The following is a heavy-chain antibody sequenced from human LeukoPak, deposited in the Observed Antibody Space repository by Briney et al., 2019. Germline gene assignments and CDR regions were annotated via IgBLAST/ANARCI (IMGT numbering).Heavy chain of an antibody. D-gene: IGHD1-26*01. CDR2: INPNSGGT. J-gene: IGHJ4*02. CDR3: ARGASGSYATFDY. CDR1: GYTFTGYY. Sequence: ASVKVSCKASGYTFTGYYMHWVRQAPGQGLEWMGWINPNSGGTNYAQKFQGRVTMTRDTSISTAYMELSRLRSDDTAVYYFARGASGSYATFDYWGQGTLVTVSS. V-gene: IGHV1-2*02.